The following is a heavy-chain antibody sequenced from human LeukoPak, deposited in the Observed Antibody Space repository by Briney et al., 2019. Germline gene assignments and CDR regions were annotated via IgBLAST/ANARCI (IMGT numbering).Heavy chain of an antibody. Sequence: GGSLRLSCAASGFTLSSYSMNWVRQAPGTALESVSSISSSSSYIYYADSVKGRFTISRDNAKNSLYLQMNSLRAEDTAVYYCARDRYGYGYGYWGQGTLVTVSS. CDR3: ARDRYGYGYGY. CDR2: ISSSSSYI. CDR1: GFTLSSYS. J-gene: IGHJ4*02. V-gene: IGHV3-21*01. D-gene: IGHD5-18*01.